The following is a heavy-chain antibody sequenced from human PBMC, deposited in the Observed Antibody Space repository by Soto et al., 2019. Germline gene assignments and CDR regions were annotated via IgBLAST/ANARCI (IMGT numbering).Heavy chain of an antibody. CDR3: VHPRSTVQIPPT. CDR2: IRSNGDST. J-gene: IGHJ5*02. Sequence: XGSLRLACSASGFTFSMFAMHWVRQAPGKGLEYVSGIRSNGDSTYYADSVKGRFTISRDNSKNTLYLQMSSLRAVDTAVYYCVHPRSTVQIPPTWGQGTLVTVSS. D-gene: IGHD4-17*01. CDR1: GFTFSMFA. V-gene: IGHV3-64D*06.